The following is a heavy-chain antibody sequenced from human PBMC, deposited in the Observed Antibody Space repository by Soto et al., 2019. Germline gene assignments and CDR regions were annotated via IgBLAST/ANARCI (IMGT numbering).Heavy chain of an antibody. V-gene: IGHV1-18*01. J-gene: IGHJ4*02. CDR2: ISAYNGNT. CDR3: ARVNCRGGGCYCIVS. D-gene: IGHD2-15*01. Sequence: ASVKASCKASGYTFTNSGIRWVRQAPGQGLEWMGWISAYNGNTNYAQKLQGRVTMTTDTSTSTAYMELRSLRSEDTAVYYCARVNCRGGGCYCIVSWGEGPLVTVS. CDR1: GYTFTNSG.